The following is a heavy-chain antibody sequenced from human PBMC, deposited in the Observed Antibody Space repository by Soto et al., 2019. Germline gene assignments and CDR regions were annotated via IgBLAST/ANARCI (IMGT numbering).Heavy chain of an antibody. CDR1: GFTFSSYA. CDR3: AKDSEEYYYDSSGYYYPDY. Sequence: PGGSLRLSCAASGFTFSSYAMSWVRQAPGKGLEWVSAISGSGGSTYYADSVKGRFTISRDNSKNTLYLQMNSLRAEDTAVYYCAKDSEEYYYDSSGYYYPDYWGQGTLVTVSS. V-gene: IGHV3-23*01. CDR2: ISGSGGST. D-gene: IGHD3-22*01. J-gene: IGHJ4*02.